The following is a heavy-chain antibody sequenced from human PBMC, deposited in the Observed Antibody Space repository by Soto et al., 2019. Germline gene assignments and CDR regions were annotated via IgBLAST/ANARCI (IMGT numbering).Heavy chain of an antibody. CDR3: ARDPIYSYCSSTGCYYYGMDV. CDR1: GYTFTGYY. Sequence: ASLNVSCKASGYTFTGYYMHWVRQAPGQGPEWMGWINPNSGGTNYAQKFQGWVTMTRDTSISTAYMELSRLRSDDTAVYYCARDPIYSYCSSTGCYYYGMDVWGQGPTVTVSS. CDR2: INPNSGGT. J-gene: IGHJ6*02. V-gene: IGHV1-2*04. D-gene: IGHD2-2*01.